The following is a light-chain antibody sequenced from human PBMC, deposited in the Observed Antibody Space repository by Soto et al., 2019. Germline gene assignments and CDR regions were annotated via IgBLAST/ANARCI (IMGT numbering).Light chain of an antibody. J-gene: IGKJ4*01. Sequence: EIVLTQSPATLSLSPGERATLSCRASQSVSSYLAWYQQKPGQAPRLLIYDASNRATGIPARFSGSGSGTDFILTISRLEPEDFAVYYCQQGSFGGGTKVEIK. V-gene: IGKV3-11*01. CDR2: DAS. CDR1: QSVSSY. CDR3: QQGS.